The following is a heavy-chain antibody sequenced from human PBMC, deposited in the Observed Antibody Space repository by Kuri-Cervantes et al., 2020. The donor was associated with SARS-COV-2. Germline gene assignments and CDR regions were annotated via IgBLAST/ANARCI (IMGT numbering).Heavy chain of an antibody. D-gene: IGHD3-3*01. Sequence: GESLKISCAASGFTVSSNYMSWVRQAPGKGLEWVSGLSASGGTTFYADSVRGRFTISRDNAKNSLYLQMNSLRDEDTAVYYCARGQNYDFWSGYYFGDASGYYYYYMDVWGKGTTVTVSS. CDR3: ARGQNYDFWSGYYFGDASGYYYYYMDV. CDR2: SASGGTT. CDR1: GFTVSSNY. V-gene: IGHV3-53*01. J-gene: IGHJ6*03.